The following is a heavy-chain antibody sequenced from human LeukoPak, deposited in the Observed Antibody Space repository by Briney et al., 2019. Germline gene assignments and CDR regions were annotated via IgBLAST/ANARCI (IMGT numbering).Heavy chain of an antibody. CDR3: ARIPLSSSDPYFDY. D-gene: IGHD6-6*01. V-gene: IGHV1-2*02. Sequence: GASVTVSCKASGYTFTGYYMHWVRQAPGQGLEWMGWINPNSGGTNYAQKFQGRVTMTRDTSISTAYMELSRLRSDDTAVYYCARIPLSSSDPYFDYWGQGTLVTVSS. CDR1: GYTFTGYY. J-gene: IGHJ4*02. CDR2: INPNSGGT.